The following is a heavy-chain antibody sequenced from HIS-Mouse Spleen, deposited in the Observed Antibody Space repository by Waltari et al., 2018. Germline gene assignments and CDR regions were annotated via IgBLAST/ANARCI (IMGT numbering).Heavy chain of an antibody. CDR1: GGSISSSSYY. CDR3: ARAPTGFLEWFDAFDI. Sequence: QLQLQESGPGLVKPSETLSLTCTVPGGSISSSSYYWGWIRHPPGKGLEWIGSNYYSGSTYYNPSLKSRVTISVDTSKNQFSLKLSSVTAADTAVYYCARAPTGFLEWFDAFDIWGQGTMVTVSS. D-gene: IGHD3-3*01. V-gene: IGHV4-39*07. CDR2: NYYSGST. J-gene: IGHJ3*02.